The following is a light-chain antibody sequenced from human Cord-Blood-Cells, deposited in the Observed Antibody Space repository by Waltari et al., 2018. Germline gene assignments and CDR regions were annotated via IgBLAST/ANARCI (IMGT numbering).Light chain of an antibody. CDR1: SSDVCGYNY. J-gene: IGLJ1*01. Sequence: QSALTQPRSVSGSPGQSVPISCTGTSSDVCGYNYVSWYQQHPGNAPKLMIYAVSKRPSGVPDRCSGSKSGNADSLTISGLQAEDEADYYCCSYAGSYTYVFGTGTKVTVL. CDR3: CSYAGSYTYV. V-gene: IGLV2-11*01. CDR2: AVS.